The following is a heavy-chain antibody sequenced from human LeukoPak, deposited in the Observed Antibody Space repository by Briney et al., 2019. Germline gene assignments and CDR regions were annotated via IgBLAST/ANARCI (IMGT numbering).Heavy chain of an antibody. D-gene: IGHD3-16*02. CDR1: GYTFTSYG. Sequence: GASVKVSCKASGYTFTSYGISWVRQAPGQGLEWMGWISAYNGNTNYAQKLQGRVTMTTDTSTSTAYMELRSLRSDDTAVYYCARDGGGYDYVWGSYRLVFDYWGQGTLVTVSS. J-gene: IGHJ4*02. V-gene: IGHV1-18*01. CDR2: ISAYNGNT. CDR3: ARDGGGYDYVWGSYRLVFDY.